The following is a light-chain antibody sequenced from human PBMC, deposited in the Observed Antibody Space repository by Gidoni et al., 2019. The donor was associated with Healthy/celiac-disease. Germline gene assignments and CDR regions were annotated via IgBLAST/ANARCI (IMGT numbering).Light chain of an antibody. CDR2: DAS. CDR1: QSVSSY. CDR3: QQRSNWPPLT. Sequence: EIVLTPSPATLSLSPGERATLSCRASQSVSSYLAWYQQKPGQAPRLLIYDASNRATGIPARFSGSGSGTDFTLTISSLESEDFAVYYCQQRSNWPPLTFGGGTKVEIK. J-gene: IGKJ4*01. V-gene: IGKV3-11*01.